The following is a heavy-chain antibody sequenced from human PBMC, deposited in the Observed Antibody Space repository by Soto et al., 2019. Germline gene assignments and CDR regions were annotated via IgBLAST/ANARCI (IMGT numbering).Heavy chain of an antibody. D-gene: IGHD2-8*01. CDR3: VRGTNGWRGMDY. J-gene: IGHJ4*02. V-gene: IGHV3-74*01. CDR1: GFTVSSYP. CDR2: ITEDGSGT. Sequence: AGSLRLSCATSGFTVSSYPIHWVRQAPGKGPVWVSRITEDGSGTTYADSVKGRFTVTRDNAKNTMYLQMSGLGAEETAVYHCVRGTNGWRGMDYWGQGTLVTVSS.